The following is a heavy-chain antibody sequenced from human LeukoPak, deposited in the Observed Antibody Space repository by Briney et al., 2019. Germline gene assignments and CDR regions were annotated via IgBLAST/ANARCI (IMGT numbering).Heavy chain of an antibody. CDR3: ARDDIVVVPAANGMDV. Sequence: GGSLRLSCAASGFTFSSYAMSWVRQAPGKGLEWVSAISGSGGSTYYADSVKGRFTISRDNSKNTLYLQMNSLRAEDTAVYYCARDDIVVVPAANGMDVWGQGTTVTVSS. D-gene: IGHD2-2*01. J-gene: IGHJ6*02. CDR2: ISGSGGST. V-gene: IGHV3-23*01. CDR1: GFTFSSYA.